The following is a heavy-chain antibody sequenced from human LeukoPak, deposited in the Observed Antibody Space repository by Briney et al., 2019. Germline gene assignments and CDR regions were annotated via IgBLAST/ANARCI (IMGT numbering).Heavy chain of an antibody. V-gene: IGHV3-21*01. Sequence: GGSLRLSCAASGFTFSDYSMSWVRQAPGKGLEWVSSISPSSSYISYADLVKGRFTISRDNANNSLYLQLNSLRAEDTAVYYCARDTYDDYVPLDYWGQGTLVTVSS. J-gene: IGHJ4*02. CDR2: ISPSSSYI. CDR3: ARDTYDDYVPLDY. CDR1: GFTFSDYS. D-gene: IGHD4-17*01.